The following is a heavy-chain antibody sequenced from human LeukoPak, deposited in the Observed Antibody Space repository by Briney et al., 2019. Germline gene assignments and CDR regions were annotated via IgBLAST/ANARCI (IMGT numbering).Heavy chain of an antibody. D-gene: IGHD3-10*01. CDR2: TSSDLNVK. CDR1: GFTFRNYV. V-gene: IGHV3-30-3*01. CDR3: AREGYYGSGSPPSLYFDY. Sequence: GGSLRLSCAASGFTFRNYVIHWVRQAPGKGLEWVAVTSSDLNVKLYADSVRGRFTISRDNSRSTLYLQMNSLRPEDTAIYYCAREGYYGSGSPPSLYFDYWGQGTLVTVSS. J-gene: IGHJ4*02.